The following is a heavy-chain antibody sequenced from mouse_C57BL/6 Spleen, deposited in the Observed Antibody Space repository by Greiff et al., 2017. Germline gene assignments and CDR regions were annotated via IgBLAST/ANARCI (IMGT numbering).Heavy chain of an antibody. J-gene: IGHJ2*01. CDR3: ARHGGAFDD. V-gene: IGHV5-9*01. CDR1: GFTFSSYT. Sequence: EVQGVESGGGLVKPGGSLKLSCAASGFTFSSYTMSWVRQTPEKRLEWVATISGGGGNTYYPDSVKGRFTISRDNAKNTLYLQMSSLRSEDTALYYCARHGGAFDDWGKGTTLTVSS. CDR2: ISGGGGNT.